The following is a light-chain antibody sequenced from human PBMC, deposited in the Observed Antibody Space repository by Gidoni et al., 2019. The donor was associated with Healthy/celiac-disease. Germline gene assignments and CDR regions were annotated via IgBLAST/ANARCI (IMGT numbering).Light chain of an antibody. Sequence: ETVLTQSPATLSLSPGERATFSCRASQSVSSYLAWYQQKPGQAPRLLIYDASSMATGIPARFSGSGSGTDFTLTISSLEPEDFAVYYCQQRCNWLWTFGRGTKVEIK. CDR3: QQRCNWLWT. CDR1: QSVSSY. J-gene: IGKJ1*01. V-gene: IGKV3-11*01. CDR2: DAS.